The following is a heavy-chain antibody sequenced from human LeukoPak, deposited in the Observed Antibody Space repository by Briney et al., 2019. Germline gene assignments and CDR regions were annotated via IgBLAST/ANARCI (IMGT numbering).Heavy chain of an antibody. CDR2: IIPIFGTA. CDR1: GGTFSSYA. Sequence: GASVKVSCKASGGTFSSYAISWVRQAPGQGLEWMGGIIPIFGTANYAQKFQGRVTITADESTSTAYMELSSLRSEDTAVYYCARDPPRKRVVIAPGDAFDIWGQGTMVTVSS. V-gene: IGHV1-69*01. CDR3: ARDPPRKRVVIAPGDAFDI. D-gene: IGHD3-3*01. J-gene: IGHJ3*02.